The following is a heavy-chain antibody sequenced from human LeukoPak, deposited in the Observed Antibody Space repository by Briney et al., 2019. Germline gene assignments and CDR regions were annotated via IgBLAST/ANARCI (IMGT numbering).Heavy chain of an antibody. V-gene: IGHV4-39*01. CDR2: IYYSGST. CDR3: ARNVLGIFDY. CDR1: GGSISSSSYY. J-gene: IGHJ4*02. Sequence: SETLSLTCTVSGGSISSSSYYWGWIRQPPGKGLEWIGSIYYSGSTYYNPSLKSRVTISVDTSKNQFSLKLGSVTAADTAVYYCARNVLGIFDYWGQGTLVTVSS. D-gene: IGHD7-27*01.